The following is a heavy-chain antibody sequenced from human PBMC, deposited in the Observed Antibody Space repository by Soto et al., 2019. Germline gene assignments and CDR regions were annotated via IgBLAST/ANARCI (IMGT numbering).Heavy chain of an antibody. Sequence: QVQLVQSGAEEKKPGASVRVSCKASGYTFTTYAMHWVRQAPGQRLEWMGWINAGNGNTKYSQKFQGRFTITRDTTTSTADMELSSLRSEATAVDYCARAVAVPADLDYWGQGTLVTVSS. V-gene: IGHV1-3*05. CDR2: INAGNGNT. CDR3: ARAVAVPADLDY. D-gene: IGHD5-12*01. J-gene: IGHJ4*02. CDR1: GYTFTTYA.